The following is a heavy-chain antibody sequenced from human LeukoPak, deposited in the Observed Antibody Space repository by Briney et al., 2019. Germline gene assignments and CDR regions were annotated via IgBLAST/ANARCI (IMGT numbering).Heavy chain of an antibody. CDR1: GYSFTSFW. Sequence: GESLKISCKGSGYSFTSFWIGWVRQMPGKGLEWMGIIYPGDSDTRYSPSFQGQVTISADKSISTAYLQWSSLKASDTAMYYCARGVRGVIIRGNWFDPWGQGTQVTVSS. J-gene: IGHJ5*02. CDR2: IYPGDSDT. V-gene: IGHV5-51*01. CDR3: ARGVRGVIIRGNWFDP. D-gene: IGHD3-10*01.